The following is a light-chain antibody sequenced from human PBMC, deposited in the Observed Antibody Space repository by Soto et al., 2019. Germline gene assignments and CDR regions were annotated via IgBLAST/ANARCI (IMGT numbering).Light chain of an antibody. CDR2: EVI. Sequence: QSALTQPPSASGSPGQSVTISCTGSSSDVGGYEYVSWYQQHPGKAPKLIIYEVIKRPSGVPDRFSGSKSGNTASLTVSGLQAEDEADYYCSSYTSSSTLVFGGGTKVTVL. CDR3: SSYTSSSTLV. V-gene: IGLV2-8*01. CDR1: SSDVGGYEY. J-gene: IGLJ2*01.